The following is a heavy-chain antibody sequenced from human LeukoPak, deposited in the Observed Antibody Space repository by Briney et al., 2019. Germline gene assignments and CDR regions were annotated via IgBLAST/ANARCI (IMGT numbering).Heavy chain of an antibody. CDR3: ARHYYGGTEGVGSLDY. D-gene: IGHD4-23*01. CDR1: GGSVSSSTYY. Sequence: SETLSLTCTVSGGSVSSSTYYWGWIRQPPGKGLEWIGSIYYSGSTHYNPSLKSRVTISVDTSKNQFSLKLSSATAADTAVYYCARHYYGGTEGVGSLDYWGQGTLVTVSS. J-gene: IGHJ4*02. V-gene: IGHV4-39*01. CDR2: IYYSGST.